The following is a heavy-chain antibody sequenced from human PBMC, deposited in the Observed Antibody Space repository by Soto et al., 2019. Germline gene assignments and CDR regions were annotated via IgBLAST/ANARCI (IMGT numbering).Heavy chain of an antibody. CDR1: GCSISSGVYY. CDR3: AIRDDCSGYSFLGY. J-gene: IGHJ4*02. D-gene: IGHD3-22*01. Sequence: QVQLQESGPGLLKPSQTLALTCTVSGCSISSGVYYWSWIRQHPGKGREWIGDIYYSGSTYYNPSLKSRVNLSVDTSKHQFSRKLSSVTAADTAVSYCAIRDDCSGYSFLGYWGQGTRVTVSS. V-gene: IGHV4-31*03. CDR2: IYYSGST.